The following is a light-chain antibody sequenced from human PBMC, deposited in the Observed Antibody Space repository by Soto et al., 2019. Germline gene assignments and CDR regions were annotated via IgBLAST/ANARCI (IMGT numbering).Light chain of an antibody. V-gene: IGKV1-5*03. CDR2: KAS. CDR1: ETISSL. J-gene: IGKJ1*01. CDR3: QHYNSYPEA. Sequence: DIEVTQSPSTLSVSVGDRVTITCRASETISSLLAWYQQKPGQAPKLLIYKASTLKSGVPSRFRGSGSGTEFTLTISSLKPHDFATYYCQHYNSYPEAFGHGTKVDIK.